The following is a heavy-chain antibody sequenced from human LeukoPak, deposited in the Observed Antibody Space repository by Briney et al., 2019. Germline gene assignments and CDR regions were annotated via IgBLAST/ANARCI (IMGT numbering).Heavy chain of an antibody. CDR1: GGSISSYY. V-gene: IGHV4-59*01. Sequence: PSETLSLTCTVSGGSISSYYWNWIRQPPGKGLEWIGYIYYSGSTDYNPSLKSRVTISVDTSKNQLSLKLRSVTAADTAVYYCARAAVGVTRYFDYWGQGTLVTVSS. CDR2: IYYSGST. D-gene: IGHD3-16*01. CDR3: ARAAVGVTRYFDY. J-gene: IGHJ4*02.